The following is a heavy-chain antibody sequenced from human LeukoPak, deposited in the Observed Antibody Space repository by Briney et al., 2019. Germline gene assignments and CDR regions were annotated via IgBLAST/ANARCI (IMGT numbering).Heavy chain of an antibody. J-gene: IGHJ4*02. CDR2: FDPEDGET. CDR1: GYTLTELS. D-gene: IGHD6-19*01. CDR3: ATYSIAVAGTFGFDS. Sequence: ASVKVSCKVSGYTLTELSMHWVRQAPGKGLEGMGGFDPEDGETIYAQKFQGRVTMTEDTSTDTAYMELSSLRSEDTAVYYCATYSIAVAGTFGFDSWGQGTLVTVSS. V-gene: IGHV1-24*01.